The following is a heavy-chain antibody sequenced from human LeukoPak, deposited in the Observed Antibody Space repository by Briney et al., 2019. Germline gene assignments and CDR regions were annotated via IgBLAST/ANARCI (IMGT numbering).Heavy chain of an antibody. Sequence: PGGSLRLSCAASGFTFSSYAMSWVRQAPGKGLEWVSAISDSGGSTYYVESVKGRFTISRDGSKNTLYLQMNSLRAEDTAIYYCAKDVYYKAFDYWGQGTLVTVSS. CDR3: AKDVYYKAFDY. D-gene: IGHD5/OR15-5a*01. CDR1: GFTFSSYA. J-gene: IGHJ4*02. V-gene: IGHV3-23*01. CDR2: ISDSGGST.